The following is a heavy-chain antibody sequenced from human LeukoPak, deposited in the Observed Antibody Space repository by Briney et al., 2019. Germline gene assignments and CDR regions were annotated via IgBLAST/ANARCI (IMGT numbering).Heavy chain of an antibody. Sequence: GESLKISFKASGYSFTTYWIGWVRQMPGKGLEWMGIIYPGDSDTGYSPSFQGQVTISADKSISTAYLQWSSLKASDTAMYYCAKIDRTYCSRSSCYALDSWGQGTLVTVSS. J-gene: IGHJ4*02. CDR1: GYSFTTYW. V-gene: IGHV5-51*01. CDR2: IYPGDSDT. CDR3: AKIDRTYCSRSSCYALDS. D-gene: IGHD2-2*01.